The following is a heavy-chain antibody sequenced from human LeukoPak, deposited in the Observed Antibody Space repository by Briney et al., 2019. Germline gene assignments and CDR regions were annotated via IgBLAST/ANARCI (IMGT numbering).Heavy chain of an antibody. D-gene: IGHD3-3*01. J-gene: IGHJ6*02. CDR2: TSAYNGNT. Sequence: ASVKVSCKASGYTFTSYGISWVRQAPGQGLEWMGWTSAYNGNTNYAQKLQGRVTMTTDTSTSTAYMELRSLRSDDTAVYYCAMGAYYDFWSGYYPGRFGMDVWGQGTTVTVSS. CDR1: GYTFTSYG. V-gene: IGHV1-18*01. CDR3: AMGAYYDFWSGYYPGRFGMDV.